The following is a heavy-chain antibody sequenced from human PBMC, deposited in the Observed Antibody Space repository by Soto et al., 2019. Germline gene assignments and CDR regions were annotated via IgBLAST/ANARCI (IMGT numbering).Heavy chain of an antibody. CDR2: ISYDGSSK. D-gene: IGHD1-26*01. V-gene: IGHV3-30-3*01. J-gene: IGHJ3*02. CDR1: GFTFSTYA. Sequence: QVQLVESGGGVVQPGRSLRLSCAASGFTFSTYAMHWVRQAPGKGLEWVAVISYDGSSKHYADSVKGRFTISRDNSKNTLYLQMNSLTTEDTAVYYCAREDESGSYYDDGGNLWANDAFDIWGQGTMVTVSS. CDR3: AREDESGSYYDDGGNLWANDAFDI.